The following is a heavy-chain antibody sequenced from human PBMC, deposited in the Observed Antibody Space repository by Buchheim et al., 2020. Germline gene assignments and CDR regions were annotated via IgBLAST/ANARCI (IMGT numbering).Heavy chain of an antibody. CDR3: ARARHDYGDYSLFYYYWDV. J-gene: IGHJ6*03. D-gene: IGHD4-17*01. V-gene: IGHV2-70*01. Sequence: QVTLRESGPALVKPKQTLTLTCSFSGFSLKTRGVCVSWIRQPPGKALEWLTLIDWDDEKYYNTSLQTRLTISKDTSKNQVVLTMTNVDPVDTATYYCARARHDYGDYSLFYYYWDVWGKGTT. CDR1: GFSLKTRGVC. CDR2: IDWDDEK.